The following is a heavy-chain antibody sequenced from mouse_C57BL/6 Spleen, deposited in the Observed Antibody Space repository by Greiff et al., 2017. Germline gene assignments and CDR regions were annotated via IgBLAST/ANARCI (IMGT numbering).Heavy chain of an antibody. D-gene: IGHD2-4*01. CDR3: ARAEITTALHSFDV. Sequence: QVQLQQSGPELVKPGASVKISCKASGYAFSSSWMNWVMQRPGKGLEWIGRIYPGDGDTNYNGKFKGKATQTAHKSSSTAYMQLSSLTSEDSAVYFCARAEITTALHSFDVWGTGTTVNVTS. V-gene: IGHV1-82*01. J-gene: IGHJ1*03. CDR1: GYAFSSSW. CDR2: IYPGDGDT.